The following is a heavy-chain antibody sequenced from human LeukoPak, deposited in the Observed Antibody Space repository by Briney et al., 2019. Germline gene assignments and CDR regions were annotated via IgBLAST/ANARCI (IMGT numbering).Heavy chain of an antibody. V-gene: IGHV4-4*07. CDR2: IYTSGST. D-gene: IGHD3-3*01. J-gene: IGHJ4*02. CDR1: GGSISSYY. Sequence: SETLSLTRTVSGGSISSYYWSWIRQPAGRGLEWIGRIYTSGSTNYNPSLKSRVTMSVDTSKNQFSLKLRSVTAADTAVYYCARDEEWRRSINYFDYWGQGTLVTVSS. CDR3: ARDEEWRRSINYFDY.